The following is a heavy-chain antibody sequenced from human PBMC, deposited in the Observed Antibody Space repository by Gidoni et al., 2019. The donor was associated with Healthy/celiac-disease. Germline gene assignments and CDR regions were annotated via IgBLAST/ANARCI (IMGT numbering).Heavy chain of an antibody. D-gene: IGHD1-26*01. CDR3: ARPKPGVGATLDAFDI. CDR1: GGTFSSYA. J-gene: IGHJ3*02. V-gene: IGHV1-69*06. Sequence: QVQLVQSGAEVKKPGSSVKVSCKASGGTFSSYAISWVRQAPGQGLEWMGGIIPIFGTANYAQKFQGRVTITADKSTSTAYMELSSLRSEDTAVYYCARPKPGVGATLDAFDIWGQGTMVTVSS. CDR2: IIPIFGTA.